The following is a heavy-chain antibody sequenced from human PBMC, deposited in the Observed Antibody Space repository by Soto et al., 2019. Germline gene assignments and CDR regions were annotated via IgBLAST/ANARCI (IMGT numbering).Heavy chain of an antibody. CDR2: IYPGDSDT. CDR3: ARSEGVANIGYYYMDV. D-gene: IGHD2-8*01. V-gene: IGHV5-51*07. J-gene: IGHJ6*03. Sequence: GESLKISCKGSGYSFTSYWIGWVHQMPGKGLEWMGIIYPGDSDTRYSPSFQGQVTISADKSISTAYLQWSSLKASDTAMYYCARSEGVANIGYYYMDVWGKGTTVTVSS. CDR1: GYSFTSYW.